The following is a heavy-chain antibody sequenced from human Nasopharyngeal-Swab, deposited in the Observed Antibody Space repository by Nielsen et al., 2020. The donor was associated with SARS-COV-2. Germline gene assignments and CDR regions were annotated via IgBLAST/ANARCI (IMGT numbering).Heavy chain of an antibody. CDR3: AKDPSAAMDV. V-gene: IGHV3-23*01. J-gene: IGHJ6*03. CDR2: ISGSGDNT. CDR1: GFTFESYG. Sequence: GGSLRLSCEAPGFTFESYGMTWVRQAQGKGLEWVPTISGSGDNTHYADSVRGRFTISRDNSQRTVFLQMTSLRAEDTALYHCAKDPSAAMDVWGKGTTVIVSS. D-gene: IGHD6-13*01.